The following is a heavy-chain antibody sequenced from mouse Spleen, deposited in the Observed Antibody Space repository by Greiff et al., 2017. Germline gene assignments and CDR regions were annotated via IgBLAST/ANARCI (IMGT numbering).Heavy chain of an antibody. CDR2: FYPGSGSI. V-gene: IGHV1-62-2*01. CDR1: GYTFTEYT. D-gene: IGHD1-1*01. Sequence: QVHVKQSGAELVKPGASVKLSCKASGYTFTEYTIHWVKQRSGQGLEWIGWFYPGSGSIKYNEKFKDKATLTADKSSSTVYMELSRLTSEDSAVYFCARHEGRTAWFAYWGQGTLVTVSA. CDR3: ARHEGRTAWFAY. J-gene: IGHJ3*01.